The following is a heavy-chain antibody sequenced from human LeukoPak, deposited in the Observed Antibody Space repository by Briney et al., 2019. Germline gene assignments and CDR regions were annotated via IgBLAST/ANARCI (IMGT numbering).Heavy chain of an antibody. D-gene: IGHD1-26*01. CDR1: GYTFTGYY. J-gene: IGHJ4*02. CDR2: ISAYNGNT. CDR3: AYDSWYSGSY. Sequence: GASVKVSCKASGYTFTGYYMHWVRQAPGQGLEWMGWISAYNGNTNYAQKLQGRVTMTTDTSMSTAYMELRSLRSDDTAVYYCAYDSWYSGSYWGQGTLVTVSS. V-gene: IGHV1-18*04.